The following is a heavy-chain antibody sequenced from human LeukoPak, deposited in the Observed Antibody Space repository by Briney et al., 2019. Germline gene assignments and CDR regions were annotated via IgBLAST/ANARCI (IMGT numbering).Heavy chain of an antibody. CDR1: GFTVSSNY. Sequence: GGSLRLSCAASGFTVSSNYMSWVRQAPGKGLEWVSVIYSGGSTYYADSVKGRFTISRDNSKNTLYLQMNSLRAEDTAVYYCARAAGRSSGSPDWGQGTLVTVSS. J-gene: IGHJ4*02. D-gene: IGHD3-22*01. CDR2: IYSGGST. V-gene: IGHV3-66*01. CDR3: ARAAGRSSGSPD.